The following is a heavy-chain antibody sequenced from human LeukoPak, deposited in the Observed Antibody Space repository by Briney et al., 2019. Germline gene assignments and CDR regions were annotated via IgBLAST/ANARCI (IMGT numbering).Heavy chain of an antibody. Sequence: SETLSLTCTVSGGSISSYYWSWIRQPAGKGLEWIGSIYYSGSTYYNPSLKSRVTISVDTSKNQFSLKLSSVTAADTAVYYCARVLRGYYFDYWGQGTLVTVSS. D-gene: IGHD5-12*01. J-gene: IGHJ4*02. V-gene: IGHV4-59*08. CDR3: ARVLRGYYFDY. CDR2: IYYSGST. CDR1: GGSISSYY.